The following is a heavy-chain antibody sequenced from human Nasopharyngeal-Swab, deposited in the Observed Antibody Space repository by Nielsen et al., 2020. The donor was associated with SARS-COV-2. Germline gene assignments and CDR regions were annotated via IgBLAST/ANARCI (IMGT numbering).Heavy chain of an antibody. D-gene: IGHD3-10*01. CDR2: ISPSGDST. Sequence: VRQAPGKGLQWVSSISPSGDSTYNADSVKGRFTLLRDTSVNTLYLQMNSLRAEDTAVCYCAKGRGSYYYYMDVWGKGTTVTVSS. V-gene: IGHV3-23*01. CDR3: AKGRGSYYYYMDV. J-gene: IGHJ6*03.